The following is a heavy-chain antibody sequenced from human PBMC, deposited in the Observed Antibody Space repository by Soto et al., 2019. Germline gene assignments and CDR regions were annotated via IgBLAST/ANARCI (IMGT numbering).Heavy chain of an antibody. J-gene: IGHJ4*02. Sequence: LVELPEPTRLRSALFGFSPSTGGVGVSWVGEPPGKALEWLALIYWNDDKRYSPSLKSRLTITKDTSKNQVVLTMTNMDPVDTATYYCAHRGKLVVPAAIMNPYYFDYWGQGTLVTLSS. CDR1: GFSPSTGGVG. V-gene: IGHV2-5*01. D-gene: IGHD2-2*02. CDR3: AHRGKLVVPAAIMNPYYFDY. CDR2: IYWNDDK.